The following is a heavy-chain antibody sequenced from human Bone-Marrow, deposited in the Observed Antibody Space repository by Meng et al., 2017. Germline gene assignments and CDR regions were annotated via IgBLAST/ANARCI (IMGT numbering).Heavy chain of an antibody. CDR3: AREGDSSGPNFDY. Sequence: VVECGGGRVPPGRSLGLSCAAFGFTFSSYGMHWVRQAPGKGLEWVAVIWYDGSNKYYADSVKGRFTISRDNSKNTLYLQMNSLRAEDTAVYYCAREGDSSGPNFDYWGQGTLVTVSS. V-gene: IGHV3-33*01. D-gene: IGHD6-19*01. CDR2: IWYDGSNK. J-gene: IGHJ4*02. CDR1: GFTFSSYG.